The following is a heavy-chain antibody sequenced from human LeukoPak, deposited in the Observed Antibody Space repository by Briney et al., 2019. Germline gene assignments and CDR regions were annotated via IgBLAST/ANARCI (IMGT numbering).Heavy chain of an antibody. Sequence: SETLSLTCTVSGASVSSGGYYWSWIRQPPGKGLEWNGNIYYRGSTHYNPSLKSRFTISVDTSKNQFSLKVSSVTAADTAVYYCARRGGAGRSFDYWGQGTLVTVSS. CDR1: GASVSSGGYY. J-gene: IGHJ4*02. D-gene: IGHD2-21*01. CDR3: ARRGGAGRSFDY. CDR2: IYYRGST. V-gene: IGHV4-61*08.